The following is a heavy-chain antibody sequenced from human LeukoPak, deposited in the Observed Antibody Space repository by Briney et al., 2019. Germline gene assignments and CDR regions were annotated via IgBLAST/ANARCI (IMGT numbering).Heavy chain of an antibody. CDR1: GYNFATDW. D-gene: IGHD5-18*01. J-gene: IGHJ4*02. CDR3: ARHNYGYSYGD. V-gene: IGHV5-51*01. CDR2: FFPADSDT. Sequence: PGESLKISCKGSGYNFATDWIAWVRQMPGKGLEWMGIFFPADSDTRYNPSCQGHVTLSSDKSITTAYLQWSRLKASDAAMYYCARHNYGYSYGDWGQGTLVTVSS.